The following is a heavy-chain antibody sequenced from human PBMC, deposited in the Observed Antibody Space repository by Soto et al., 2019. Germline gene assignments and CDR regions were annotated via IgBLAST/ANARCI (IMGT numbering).Heavy chain of an antibody. CDR1: GFAYSNYA. J-gene: IGHJ4*02. D-gene: IGHD3-22*01. V-gene: IGHV3-23*01. CDR3: AKAHTFRFYYFTGGDY. CDR2: IGGRDGST. Sequence: EVQLLESGGGLVHPGGSLRLSCAASGFAYSNYAMSWVRQAPGMGLEWVSTIGGRDGSTDYAEAVKGRFTISRDNAKNTLHLQMTGLRAEDTAVYYCAKAHTFRFYYFTGGDYWGQGTLVTVSS.